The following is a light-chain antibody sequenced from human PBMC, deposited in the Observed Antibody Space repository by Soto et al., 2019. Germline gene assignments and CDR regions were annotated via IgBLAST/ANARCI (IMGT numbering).Light chain of an antibody. CDR3: QQYNNWPRT. CDR2: GAS. J-gene: IGKJ1*01. Sequence: EIVMTQSPATLSVSPGERATLSCRASQSVSSNLAWYQQNPGQAPRLLIYGASTRATGIPARFSGSGSGTEFTLTISSLQSEDCAVYYCQQYNNWPRTFGQGTKVDIK. CDR1: QSVSSN. V-gene: IGKV3-15*01.